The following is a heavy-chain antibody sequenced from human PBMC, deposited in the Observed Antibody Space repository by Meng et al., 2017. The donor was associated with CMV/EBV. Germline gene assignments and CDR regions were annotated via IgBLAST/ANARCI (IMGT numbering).Heavy chain of an antibody. V-gene: IGHV4-4*07. Sequence: ESGPRMLKPSETRSHPCTVSGGSIRSYDWSWIRQPAGKGLEWIGRIYTSGSTNYNPSLKSRVTMSVDTSKNQFSLKLSSVTAADTAVYYCARGPEADYGDYVGLDYWGQGTLVTVSS. CDR3: ARGPEADYGDYVGLDY. CDR2: IYTSGST. J-gene: IGHJ4*02. CDR1: GGSIRSYD. D-gene: IGHD4-17*01.